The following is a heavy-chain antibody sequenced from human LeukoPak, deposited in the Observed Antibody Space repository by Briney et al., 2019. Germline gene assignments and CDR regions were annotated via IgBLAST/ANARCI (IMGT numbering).Heavy chain of an antibody. D-gene: IGHD6-19*01. V-gene: IGHV5-51*01. CDR2: IYPGDSYT. CDR1: GYSFTNYW. Sequence: GESLQISCKGSGYSFTNYWIGWVRQMPGKGLEWMGIIYPGDSYTTYSPSFQGPVTISVDKSISTAYLQWSSLKASDTAMYYGTRLVQYNSGWYGWLGSWGQGTLVTVSS. CDR3: TRLVQYNSGWYGWLGS. J-gene: IGHJ5*01.